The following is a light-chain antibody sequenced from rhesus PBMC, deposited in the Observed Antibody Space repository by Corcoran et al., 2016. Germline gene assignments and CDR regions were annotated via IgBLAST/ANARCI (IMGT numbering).Light chain of an antibody. Sequence: DIQMTQSPSSLSASVGDKVTITCHASQGISSWLAWSQQKPGKAPKPMIYYAYSLQRGVASRFSGSGSWTDYTLTSSSLQPEDFATYYCQQYDDLPYSFGQGTKVEIK. CDR2: YAY. V-gene: IGKV1-19*01. J-gene: IGKJ2*01. CDR3: QQYDDLPYS. CDR1: QGISSW.